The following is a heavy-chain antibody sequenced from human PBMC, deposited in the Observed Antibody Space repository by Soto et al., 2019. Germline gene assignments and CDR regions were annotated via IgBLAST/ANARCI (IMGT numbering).Heavy chain of an antibody. CDR1: GGSISSSTYY. Sequence: PSETLSLTCTVSGGSISSSTYYWGWMRQPPGKGLEWIGGIFISGNTYYNPSLKSRVTISVDTSKNQFSLKLSSVTAADTAVYYCARHTPAISISDHWGQGTLVTVS. D-gene: IGHD2-15*01. J-gene: IGHJ4*02. V-gene: IGHV4-39*01. CDR2: IFISGNT. CDR3: ARHTPAISISDH.